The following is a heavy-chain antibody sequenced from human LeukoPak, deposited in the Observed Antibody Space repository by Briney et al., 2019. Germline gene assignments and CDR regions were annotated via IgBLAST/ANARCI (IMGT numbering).Heavy chain of an antibody. CDR2: INPNSGVT. V-gene: IGHV1-2*02. Sequence: ASVKVSCKASGYTFTGYYLHWVRQAPGQGLKWVGWINPNSGVTNYAQKFQGRVSMTSDTSISTVYMELSRLRSDDTAVYYCSREDYWGQGTLVTVSS. J-gene: IGHJ4*02. CDR1: GYTFTGYY. CDR3: SREDY.